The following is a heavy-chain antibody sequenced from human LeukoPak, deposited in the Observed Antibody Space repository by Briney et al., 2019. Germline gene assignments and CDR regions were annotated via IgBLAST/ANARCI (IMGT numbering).Heavy chain of an antibody. V-gene: IGHV3-53*01. J-gene: IGHJ4*02. Sequence: GRSLRLSCAASGFTFSSYGMHWVRQAPGKGLEWVSVIYSGGSTYYADSVKGRFTISRDNSKNTLYLQMNSLRAEDTAVYYCARGRGAAALFDYWGQGTLDTVSS. CDR3: ARGRGAAALFDY. D-gene: IGHD6-13*01. CDR2: IYSGGST. CDR1: GFTFSSYG.